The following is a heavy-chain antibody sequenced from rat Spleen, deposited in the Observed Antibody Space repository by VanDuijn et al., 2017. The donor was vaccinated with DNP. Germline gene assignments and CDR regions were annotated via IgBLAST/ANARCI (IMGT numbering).Heavy chain of an antibody. CDR1: GYSITSNY. J-gene: IGHJ3*01. CDR3: ARSNSGDPNWFAY. V-gene: IGHV3-1*01. CDR2: ISYSCTT. D-gene: IGHD1-1*01. Sequence: EVQLQESGPGLVKHSQSLSLTCSVTGYSITSNYWAWIRKFPGNKMEWMAYISYSCTTGYNPSLKSRISITRDTSKNQFFLHLNSVTTEDTATYYCARSNSGDPNWFAYWGQGTLVTVSS.